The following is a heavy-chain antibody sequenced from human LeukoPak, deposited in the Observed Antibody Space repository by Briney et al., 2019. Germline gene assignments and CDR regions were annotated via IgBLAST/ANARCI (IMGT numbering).Heavy chain of an antibody. CDR3: ARAKLDGYNYVSVVAADY. CDR2: IKQGGSEK. J-gene: IGHJ4*02. D-gene: IGHD5-24*01. Sequence: PGGSLRLSCAASGFTFNSYWMSWVRQAPGKGLEWVANIKQGGSEKYYVDSVKGRFTISRDNAKNSLYLQMNSLRAEDTTVYYCARAKLDGYNYVSVVAADYWGQGTLVTVSS. V-gene: IGHV3-7*01. CDR1: GFTFNSYW.